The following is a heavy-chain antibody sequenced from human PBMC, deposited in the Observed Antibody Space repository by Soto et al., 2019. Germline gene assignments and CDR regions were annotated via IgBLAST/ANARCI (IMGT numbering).Heavy chain of an antibody. Sequence: ASVKVSCKASGGTFSSYAISWVRQAPGQGLEWMGGIIPIFGTANYAQKFQGRVTITADESTSTAYMELSSLRSEDTAVYYCARNWFSVAGRFHFDYWGQGIPVTVSS. CDR1: GGTFSSYA. D-gene: IGHD6-19*01. CDR2: IIPIFGTA. CDR3: ARNWFSVAGRFHFDY. J-gene: IGHJ4*02. V-gene: IGHV1-69*13.